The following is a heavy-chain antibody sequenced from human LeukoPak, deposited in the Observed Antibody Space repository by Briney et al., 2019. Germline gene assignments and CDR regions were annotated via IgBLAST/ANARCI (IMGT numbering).Heavy chain of an antibody. J-gene: IGHJ3*02. CDR2: ISGSGGST. V-gene: IGHV3-23*01. CDR3: AKDGPGVLRFLEWLFDAFDI. Sequence: PGGSLRLSCAASGFTVSSNYMSWVRRAPGKGLEWVSAISGSGGSTYYADSVKGRFTISRDNSKNTLYLQMDSLRAEDTAVYYCAKDGPGVLRFLEWLFDAFDIWGQGTMVTVSS. D-gene: IGHD3-3*01. CDR1: GFTVSSNY.